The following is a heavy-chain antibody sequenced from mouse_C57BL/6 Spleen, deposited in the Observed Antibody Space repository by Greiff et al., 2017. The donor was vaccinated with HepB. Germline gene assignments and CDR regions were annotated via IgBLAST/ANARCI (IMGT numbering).Heavy chain of an antibody. V-gene: IGHV1-76*01. CDR1: GYTFTDYY. CDR3: ARGLGGADY. J-gene: IGHJ2*01. Sequence: VQLQQSGAELVRPGASVKLSCKASGYTFTDYYINWVKQRPGQGLEWIARIYPGSGNTYYNEKFKGKATLTAENSSSTAYMQLSSLTSEDSAVYFCARGLGGADYWGQGTTLTVSS. D-gene: IGHD1-1*02. CDR2: IYPGSGNT.